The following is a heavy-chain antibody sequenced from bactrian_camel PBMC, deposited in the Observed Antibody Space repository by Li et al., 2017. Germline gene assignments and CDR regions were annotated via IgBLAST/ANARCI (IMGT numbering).Heavy chain of an antibody. Sequence: HVQLVESGGGSVQAGGSLRLSCAVSGFRIRNYCMAWYRQVPGQERVGVAAIDSSENAGSTSYVDSVEGRGTISKDNAQGTVYFEMNRVKPEDTGMYYCGAQLNAFGRGVRRPGEMDYWGQGTQVTVS. J-gene: IGHJ4*01. CDR2: IDSSENAGST. V-gene: IGHV3S26*01. CDR1: GFRIRNYC. D-gene: IGHD1*01. CDR3: GAQLNAFGRGVRRPGEMDY.